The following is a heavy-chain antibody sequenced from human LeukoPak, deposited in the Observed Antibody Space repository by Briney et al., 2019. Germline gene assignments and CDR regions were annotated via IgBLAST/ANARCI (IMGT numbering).Heavy chain of an antibody. D-gene: IGHD3-10*01. Sequence: PSETLSLTCTVSGGSISSSSYYWGWIRQPPGKGLEWIGSIYYSGSTYYNPSLKSRVTISVDASKNQFSLKLSSVTAADTVVYYCARLSQRATMVRGVYYFDYWGQGTLVTVSS. J-gene: IGHJ4*02. V-gene: IGHV4-39*01. CDR1: GGSISSSSYY. CDR3: ARLSQRATMVRGVYYFDY. CDR2: IYYSGST.